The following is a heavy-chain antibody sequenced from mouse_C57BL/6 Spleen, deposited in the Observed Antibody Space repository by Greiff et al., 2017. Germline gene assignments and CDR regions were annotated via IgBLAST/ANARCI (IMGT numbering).Heavy chain of an antibody. CDR2: INPGSGGT. Sequence: QVQLQQSGAELVRPGTSVKVSCKASGYAFTNYLIEWVKQRPGQGLEWIGVINPGSGGTNYTEKFKGKATLTAANSSSTAYMQLRRRTSEDSAVYFCARRYDYDEFYYAMDYWGQGTSVTVSS. CDR1: GYAFTNYL. J-gene: IGHJ4*01. D-gene: IGHD2-4*01. CDR3: ARRYDYDEFYYAMDY. V-gene: IGHV1-54*01.